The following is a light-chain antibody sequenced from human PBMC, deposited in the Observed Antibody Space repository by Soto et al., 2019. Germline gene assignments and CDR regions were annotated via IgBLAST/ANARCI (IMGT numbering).Light chain of an antibody. J-gene: IGKJ4*01. CDR2: GAS. CDR1: QSVSSN. Sequence: EIVMTQCPATLSVSPGERATLSCRASQSVSSNLAWYQQKPGQAPRLLIYGASTRATGIPARFSGSGSGTEFTLTISSLQSEDFAVYYCQQYNNWPLTFGGGTKVEIK. V-gene: IGKV3-15*01. CDR3: QQYNNWPLT.